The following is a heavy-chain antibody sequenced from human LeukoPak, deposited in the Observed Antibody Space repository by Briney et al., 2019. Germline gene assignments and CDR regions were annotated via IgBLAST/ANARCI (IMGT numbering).Heavy chain of an antibody. V-gene: IGHV3-7*05. Sequence: GGSLRLSCVGSGFAFSGYWMNWVRQAPGRGLEWVAKIEEDGSAKYYMDSVKGRFSIYRDNAKNSLYLQMYSLRAEDTAMYYCARAGQLNYWGQGTLVTVSS. CDR1: GFAFSGYW. CDR3: ARAGQLNY. J-gene: IGHJ4*02. D-gene: IGHD6-13*01. CDR2: IEEDGSAK.